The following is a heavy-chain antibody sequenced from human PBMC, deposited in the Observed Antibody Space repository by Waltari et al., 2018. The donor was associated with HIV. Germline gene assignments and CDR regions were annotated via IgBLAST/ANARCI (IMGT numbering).Heavy chain of an antibody. CDR2: GYISGST. V-gene: IGHV4-61*02. J-gene: IGHJ2*01. CDR1: GGSITSGTYY. D-gene: IGHD3-9*01. CDR3: ARGRDILTAHYHWYLDL. Sequence: QVQLQESGPGLVKPSQTLSLTCTVSGGSITSGTYYWTWIRQPAGKGLEWVGRGYISGSTNYNPSLRSRVTISVDTSKNQFSLKRTSVTAADTAVYYCARGRDILTAHYHWYLDLWGRGTLVTVSS.